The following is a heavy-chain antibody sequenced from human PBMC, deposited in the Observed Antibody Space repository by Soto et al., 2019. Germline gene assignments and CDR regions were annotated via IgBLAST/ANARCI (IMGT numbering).Heavy chain of an antibody. J-gene: IGHJ6*02. V-gene: IGHV1-2*04. Sequence: ASVKVSCKASGYSFTDYHIHWVRQAPGQGLEWLGRINPKSGGTSTAQKFQGWVTMTTDTSISTASMELTRLTSDDTAIYYCARGDSTDCSNGVCSFFYNHDLDVWGQGTTVTVSS. CDR1: GYSFTDYH. D-gene: IGHD2-8*01. CDR2: INPKSGGT. CDR3: ARGDSTDCSNGVCSFFYNHDLDV.